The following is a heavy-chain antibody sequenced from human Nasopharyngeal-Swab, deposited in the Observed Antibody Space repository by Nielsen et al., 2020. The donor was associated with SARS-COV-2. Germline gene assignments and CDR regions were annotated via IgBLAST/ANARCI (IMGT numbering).Heavy chain of an antibody. D-gene: IGHD3-16*01. CDR2: VYNSGST. V-gene: IGHV4-61*01. J-gene: IGHJ3*02. CDR1: GDSVSSCSDH. CDR3: ARERGGWDSFDI. Sequence: SETLSLTCTVSGDSVSSCSDHWTWIRQPPGKGLEWMGYVYNSGSTKYNPSLKSRVTISADTSKNQFSVKLTSVTAADTAVYYCARERGGWDSFDIWGQGTLVTVSS.